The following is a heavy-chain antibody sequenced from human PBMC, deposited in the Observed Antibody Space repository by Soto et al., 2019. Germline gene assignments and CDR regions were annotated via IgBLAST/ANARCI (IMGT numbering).Heavy chain of an antibody. CDR3: ARGFGRSHFDY. D-gene: IGHD3-16*01. CDR1: GGSISSRDSY. CDR2: FHYSGST. J-gene: IGHJ4*02. V-gene: IGHV4-39*01. Sequence: SETLSLTCTVSGGSISSRDSYWGWIRQPPGKGLEWIGSFHYSGSTYYNPSLKSRVTISVDASKNQLSLRVTSVTAADTAVYYCARGFGRSHFDYWGQGTLVTVSS.